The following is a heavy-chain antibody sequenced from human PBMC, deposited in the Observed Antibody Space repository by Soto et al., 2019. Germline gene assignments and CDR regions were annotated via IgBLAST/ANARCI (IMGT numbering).Heavy chain of an antibody. CDR3: ARVVVAAMDV. CDR1: GGSIINSNW. V-gene: IGHV4-4*02. J-gene: IGHJ6*02. Sequence: QVQLQESGPGLVKPSGTLSLTCAVSGGSIINSNWWSWVRQPPGKGLEWIGEIYHSGDTNYNPSLKSRLTMSVDKSKNQCSLKVSSVTAADTAVYYCARVVVAAMDVWGQGTTVTVSS. CDR2: IYHSGDT. D-gene: IGHD2-15*01.